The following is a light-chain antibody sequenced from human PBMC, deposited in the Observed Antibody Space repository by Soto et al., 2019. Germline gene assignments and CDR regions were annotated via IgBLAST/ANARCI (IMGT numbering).Light chain of an antibody. V-gene: IGLV2-11*01. J-gene: IGLJ1*01. CDR2: DVT. CDR1: SSDVGAYNY. CDR3: CSYAGTYTFV. Sequence: QSALTQPRSVSGSPGQSVTISCTGTSSDVGAYNYVSWYQQHPDKAPKLLIYDVTKRPSGVPDRFSGSKSDNTASLTISGLQAEDEADYYCCSYAGTYTFVFGTGTKVTVL.